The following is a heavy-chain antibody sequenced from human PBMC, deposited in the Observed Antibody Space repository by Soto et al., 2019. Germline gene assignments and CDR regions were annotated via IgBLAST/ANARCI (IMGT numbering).Heavy chain of an antibody. CDR2: IYQSGST. Sequence: SETLSLTCAVSGGSLSSSAYSWSWIRQPPGKGLEWIGFIYQSGSTYYNPSLKSRVTMSIDTSKNRFSLKLASVTTADTAVYYCARMFDNYVNGNWFDPWGQGTLVTVSS. CDR1: GGSLSSSAYS. V-gene: IGHV4-30-2*02. CDR3: ARMFDNYVNGNWFDP. D-gene: IGHD3-10*02. J-gene: IGHJ5*02.